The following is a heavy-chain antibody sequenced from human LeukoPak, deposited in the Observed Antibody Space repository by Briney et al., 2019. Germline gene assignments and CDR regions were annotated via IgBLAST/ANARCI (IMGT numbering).Heavy chain of an antibody. V-gene: IGHV3-30*02. Sequence: GGSLRLSCVASGFTFSSYGMHWVRQAPGKGLEWVAFIRYDGSNKYYADSVKGRFTISRDNSKNTLYLQMNSLRAEDTAVYYCAKETITIFGVVRSRDWGQGTLVTVSS. CDR3: AKETITIFGVVRSRD. J-gene: IGHJ4*02. CDR2: IRYDGSNK. CDR1: GFTFSSYG. D-gene: IGHD3-3*01.